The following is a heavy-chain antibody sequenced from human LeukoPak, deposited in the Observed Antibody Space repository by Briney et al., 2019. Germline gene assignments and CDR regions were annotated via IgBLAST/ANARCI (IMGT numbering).Heavy chain of an antibody. CDR3: ARHYGSGMDYFDP. CDR2: IYTSGST. J-gene: IGHJ5*02. V-gene: IGHV4-4*07. D-gene: IGHD3-10*01. CDR1: GDSISNYY. Sequence: SETLSLTCTVSGDSISNYYWSWIRQPAGKGLEWIGRIYTSGSTNYNPSLNSRVTISVDTSKNQCSLKLTSVTAADTAVYYCARHYGSGMDYFDPWGQGTLVTVSS.